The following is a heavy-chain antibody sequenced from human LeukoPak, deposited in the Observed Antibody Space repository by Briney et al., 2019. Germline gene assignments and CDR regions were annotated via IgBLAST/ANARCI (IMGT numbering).Heavy chain of an antibody. J-gene: IGHJ4*02. CDR2: ISGSGGST. V-gene: IGHV3-23*01. CDR1: GFTFSSYA. Sequence: PGGSLRLSCAASGFTFSSYAMSWVRQAPGKGLEWVSAISGSGGSTYYADSVKGRFTISRDNSKNTLYLQMNSLRSDDTAVYYCARHCSSTSCYLDYWGQGTLVTVSS. CDR3: ARHCSSTSCYLDY. D-gene: IGHD2-2*01.